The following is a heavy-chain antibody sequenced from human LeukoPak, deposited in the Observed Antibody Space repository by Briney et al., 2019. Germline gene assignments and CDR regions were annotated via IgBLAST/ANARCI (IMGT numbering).Heavy chain of an antibody. CDR3: ARDIGNYYDYISHYYYDY. CDR2: IYNTGNT. J-gene: IGHJ4*02. Sequence: SETLSLTCTVSGDSISSGDYYWSWIRQPAGKGLEWVGRIYNTGNTWYNPSLKSRVSMSIDTSKNQFSLKLNSVTAADAAVYYCARDIGNYYDYISHYYYDYWGQGSLVTVSS. V-gene: IGHV4-61*02. CDR1: GDSISSGDYY. D-gene: IGHD3-22*01.